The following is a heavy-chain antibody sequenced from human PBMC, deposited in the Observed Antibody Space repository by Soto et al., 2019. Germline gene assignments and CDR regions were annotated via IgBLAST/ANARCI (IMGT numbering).Heavy chain of an antibody. CDR2: IIPIFGTA. Sequence: QVQLVQSGAEVKKPGSSVKVSCKASGGTFSSYAISWVRQAPGQGLEWMGGIIPIFGTANYAQKFQGRVTITADESRSTAYMELSSLRSEDTAVYYCARGIVVVPAAIYYYYGMDVWGQGTTVTVSS. V-gene: IGHV1-69*01. J-gene: IGHJ6*02. CDR3: ARGIVVVPAAIYYYYGMDV. D-gene: IGHD2-2*01. CDR1: GGTFSSYA.